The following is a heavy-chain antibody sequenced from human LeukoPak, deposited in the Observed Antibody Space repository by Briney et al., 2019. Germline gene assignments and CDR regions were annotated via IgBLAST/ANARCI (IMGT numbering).Heavy chain of an antibody. D-gene: IGHD5-12*01. J-gene: IGHJ4*02. CDR3: ARGIGSGYYNFDY. Sequence: ASVKISCKASGYTFTSYYLHWVRQAPGQGLEWMGTINLSGDRTSYAQKIQGRVTMTRDTSTSTVYMELSSLTSEDTAVYYCARGIGSGYYNFDYWGQGTLVTVSS. CDR1: GYTFTSYY. V-gene: IGHV1-46*01. CDR2: INLSGDRT.